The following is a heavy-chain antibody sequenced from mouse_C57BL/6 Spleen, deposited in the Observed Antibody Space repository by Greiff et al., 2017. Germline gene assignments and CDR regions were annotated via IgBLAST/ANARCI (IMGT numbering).Heavy chain of an antibody. J-gene: IGHJ2*01. CDR3: ARASYYSNYVVDY. Sequence: EVKLQESGPGLVKPSQSLSLTCSVTGYSITSGYYWNWIRQFPGNKLEWMGYISYDGSNNYNPSLKNRISITRDTSKNQFFLKLNSVTTEDTATYYCARASYYSNYVVDYWGQGTTLTVSS. V-gene: IGHV3-6*01. CDR2: ISYDGSN. D-gene: IGHD2-5*01. CDR1: GYSITSGYY.